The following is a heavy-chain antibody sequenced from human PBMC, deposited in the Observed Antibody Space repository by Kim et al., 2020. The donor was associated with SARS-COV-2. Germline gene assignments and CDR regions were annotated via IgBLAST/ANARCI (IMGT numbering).Heavy chain of an antibody. CDR1: GYTLTELS. CDR3: APSYYYYYGMDV. D-gene: IGHD2-2*01. CDR2: FDPEDGET. J-gene: IGHJ6*02. Sequence: ASVKVSCKVSGYTLTELSMHWVRQAPGKGLEWMGGFDPEDGETIYAQKFQGRVTMTEDTSTDTAYMELSSLRSEDTAVYYCAPSYYYYYGMDVWGQGTTVTVSS. V-gene: IGHV1-24*01.